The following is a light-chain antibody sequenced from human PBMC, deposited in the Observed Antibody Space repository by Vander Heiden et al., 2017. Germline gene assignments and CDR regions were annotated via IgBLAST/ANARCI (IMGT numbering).Light chain of an antibody. J-gene: IGLJ1*01. Sequence: SVLTQPPSASGTPGQRVTIACSGGTSSIGSNTVNWYQQLPGTAPKLLSYSKDQRPSGVPDRFSGSKSGTSASLAISGLQSEDESDYYCGAWDDSLNVYVFGTGTKVAVL. CDR2: SKD. CDR1: TSSIGSNT. V-gene: IGLV1-44*01. CDR3: GAWDDSLNVYV.